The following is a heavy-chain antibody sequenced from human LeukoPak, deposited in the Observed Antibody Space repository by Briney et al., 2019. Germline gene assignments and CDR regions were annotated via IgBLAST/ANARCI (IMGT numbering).Heavy chain of an antibody. CDR2: INPNSGGT. V-gene: IGHV1-2*06. Sequence: ASVKVSCKASGYTFTSNYIHWVRQAPGQGLEWMGRINPNSGGTNYAQKFQGRVTMTRDTSISTAYMELSRLRSDDTAVYYCARGGRYSYFVDYWGQGTLVTVSS. J-gene: IGHJ4*02. CDR3: ARGGRYSYFVDY. CDR1: GYTFTSNY. D-gene: IGHD5-18*01.